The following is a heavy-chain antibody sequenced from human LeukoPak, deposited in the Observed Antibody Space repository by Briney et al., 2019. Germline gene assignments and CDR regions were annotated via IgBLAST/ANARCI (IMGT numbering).Heavy chain of an antibody. V-gene: IGHV1-18*01. CDR3: SRALRVGAAGSDAFDI. Sequence: ASVKVSCKASGYTFTSYGISWVRQAPGQGLEWMGWISAYNGNTNYAQKPQGRVTMTTDTSTSTAYMELRSLRSDDTAVYYCSRALRVGAAGSDAFDIWGQGTMVTVSS. J-gene: IGHJ3*02. CDR2: ISAYNGNT. CDR1: GYTFTSYG. D-gene: IGHD1-26*01.